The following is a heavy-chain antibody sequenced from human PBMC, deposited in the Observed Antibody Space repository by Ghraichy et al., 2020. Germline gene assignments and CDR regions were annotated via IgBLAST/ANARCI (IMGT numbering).Heavy chain of an antibody. J-gene: IGHJ2*01. CDR1: GYSISSGYY. Sequence: SQTLSLTCAVSGYSISSGYYWGWIRQPPGKGLEWIGSIYHSGSTYYNPSLKSRVTISVDTSKNQFSLKLSSVTAADTAVYYCARDGGYYDFWSGYPLYWYLVLWGRGTLVTVSS. V-gene: IGHV4-38-2*02. CDR3: ARDGGYYDFWSGYPLYWYLVL. D-gene: IGHD3-3*01. CDR2: IYHSGST.